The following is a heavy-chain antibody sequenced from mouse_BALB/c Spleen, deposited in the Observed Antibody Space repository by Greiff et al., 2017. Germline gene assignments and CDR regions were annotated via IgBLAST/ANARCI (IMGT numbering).Heavy chain of an antibody. CDR1: GYTFTSYV. D-gene: IGHD1-1*01. J-gene: IGHJ1*01. Sequence: VQLQQSGPELVKPGASVKMSCKASGYTFTSYVMHWVKQKPGQGLEWIGYINPYNDGTKYNEKFKGKATLTSDKSSSTAYMELSSLTSEDSAVYYCASSITTALYWYFDVWGAGTTVTVSS. V-gene: IGHV1-14*01. CDR2: INPYNDGT. CDR3: ASSITTALYWYFDV.